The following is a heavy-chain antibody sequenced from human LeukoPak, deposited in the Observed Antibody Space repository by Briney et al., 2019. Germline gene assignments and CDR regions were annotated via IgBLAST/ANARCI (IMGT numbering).Heavy chain of an antibody. Sequence: SETLSLTCTVSGDSVSSGGYYWSWIRQPPGKGLEWIGYVFDSGRTNYNPSLRSRVTISVDTSKNQFSLKLTSVTAADTAVYYCARGSNYFDYWGQGTLVTVSS. CDR3: ARGSNYFDY. J-gene: IGHJ4*02. CDR2: VFDSGRT. CDR1: GDSVSSGGYY. D-gene: IGHD6-6*01. V-gene: IGHV4-61*08.